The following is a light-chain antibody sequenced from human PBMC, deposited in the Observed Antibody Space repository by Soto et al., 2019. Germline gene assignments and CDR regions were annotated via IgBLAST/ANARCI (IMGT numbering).Light chain of an antibody. Sequence: DIQLTQSPSFLSASVEDRVTITCRASQAISSSLAWYQHNPGKAPKLLIYAASTLQNAVPSCFSGSGSGTEFTLTISSLQPEDFATYYCQHLNDYRYTFGQGTKVEIK. CDR3: QHLNDYRYT. V-gene: IGKV1-9*01. CDR1: QAISSS. J-gene: IGKJ2*01. CDR2: AAS.